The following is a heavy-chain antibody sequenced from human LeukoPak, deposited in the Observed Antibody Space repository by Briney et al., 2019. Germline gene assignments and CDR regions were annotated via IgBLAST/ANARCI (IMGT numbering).Heavy chain of an antibody. CDR3: ARGGAAGNYYYYYGMDV. CDR2: ISGSGGST. J-gene: IGHJ6*02. V-gene: IGHV3-23*01. D-gene: IGHD6-13*01. CDR1: GFTFSSYA. Sequence: GGSLRLSCAASGFTFSSYAMSWVRQAPGKGLEWVSAISGSGGSTYYADSVKGRFTISRDNSKNTLYLQMNSLRTEDTAVYYCARGGAAGNYYYYYGMDVWGQGTTVTVSS.